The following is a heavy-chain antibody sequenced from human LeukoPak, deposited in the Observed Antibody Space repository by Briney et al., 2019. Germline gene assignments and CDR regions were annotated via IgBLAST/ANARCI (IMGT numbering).Heavy chain of an antibody. J-gene: IGHJ4*02. CDR1: GYTFTGYY. CDR2: RSIYNGNT. V-gene: IGHV1-18*04. CDR3: ARGGPFPSSSSSREYYLDY. Sequence: ASVKVSCKASGYTFTGYYMHWVRQAPGQGLEWMGWRSIYNGNTDYKLQGRVTMTTDTSTNTAYMEVRSLRSDDTAVYYCARGGPFPSSSSSREYYLDYWGQGTLVTVSS. D-gene: IGHD6-6*01.